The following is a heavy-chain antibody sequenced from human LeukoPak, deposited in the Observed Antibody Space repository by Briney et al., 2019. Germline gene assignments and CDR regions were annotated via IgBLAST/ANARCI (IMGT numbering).Heavy chain of an antibody. CDR1: GGSFSGYY. CDR3: ARGRSGSYSGDAFDI. J-gene: IGHJ3*02. Sequence: SETLSLTCAVYGGSFSGYYWSWIRQPPGKGLEWIGEINHSGSTNYNPSLKSRVTISVDTSKNQFSLKLSSVTAADTAVYYCARGRSGSYSGDAFDIWGQGTMVTVSS. V-gene: IGHV4-34*01. D-gene: IGHD1-26*01. CDR2: INHSGST.